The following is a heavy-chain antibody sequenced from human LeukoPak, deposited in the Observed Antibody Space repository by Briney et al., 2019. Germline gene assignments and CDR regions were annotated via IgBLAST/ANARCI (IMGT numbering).Heavy chain of an antibody. Sequence: PSQTLSLTCTVSGGSISSGSYYWSWIRQPAGKGLEWIGRIYTSGSTNYNPSLKSRVTISVDTSKNQFPLKLSSVTAADTAVYYCARGISGEFDYWGQGTLVTVSS. J-gene: IGHJ4*02. CDR1: GGSISSGSYY. D-gene: IGHD6-19*01. CDR3: ARGISGEFDY. CDR2: IYTSGST. V-gene: IGHV4-61*02.